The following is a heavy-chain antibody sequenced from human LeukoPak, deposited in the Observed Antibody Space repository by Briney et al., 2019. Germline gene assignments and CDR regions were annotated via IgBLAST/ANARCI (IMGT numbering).Heavy chain of an antibody. CDR2: ISSGSIYI. V-gene: IGHV3-21*01. CDR1: GFTFSSYI. J-gene: IGHJ4*02. CDR3: ARQAAGGTWFFDY. Sequence: GGSLRLSRAASGFTFSSYIMNWVRQAPGKGLEWVSSISSGSIYIYYADSVKGRFTISRDNAKNSLYLQVNSLRAEDTAVYYCARQAAGGTWFFDYWGQGTLVTVSS. D-gene: IGHD6-13*01.